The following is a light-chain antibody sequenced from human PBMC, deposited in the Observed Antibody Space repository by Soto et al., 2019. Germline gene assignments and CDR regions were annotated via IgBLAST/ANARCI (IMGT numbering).Light chain of an antibody. Sequence: EIVLTQSPGTLSLSPGERATLSCRASQSVSSSYLAWYQQKPGQAPRLLIYGASSRATGIPDRLSGSGSGTDFTLTISRLEPEDFAVYYCHQYGSSLWTFGQGTKVEIK. CDR1: QSVSSSY. V-gene: IGKV3-20*01. CDR3: HQYGSSLWT. CDR2: GAS. J-gene: IGKJ1*01.